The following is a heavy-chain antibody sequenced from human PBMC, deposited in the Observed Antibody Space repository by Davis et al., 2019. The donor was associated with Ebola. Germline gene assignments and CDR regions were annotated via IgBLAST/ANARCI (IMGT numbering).Heavy chain of an antibody. CDR2: IYTGDSDT. Sequence: GESLKISCKDSGNSFTSHWIGWMRQMPGKGLEWMGIIYTGDSDTRYNPSFRGRVTISADKSISTAYLQWSSLKASDTAMYYCARFTDSSGWSLGYWGQGTLVTVSS. V-gene: IGHV5-51*01. CDR3: ARFTDSSGWSLGY. D-gene: IGHD6-19*01. CDR1: GNSFTSHW. J-gene: IGHJ4*02.